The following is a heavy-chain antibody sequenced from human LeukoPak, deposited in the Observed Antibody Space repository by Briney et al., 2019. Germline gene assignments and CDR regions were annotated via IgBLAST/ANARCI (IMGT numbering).Heavy chain of an antibody. V-gene: IGHV4-31*11. D-gene: IGHD4-4*01. CDR3: ARGGSNYVGDVGR. J-gene: IGHJ4*02. CDR2: IYYSGST. Sequence: PSQTLSLTCAVSGGSISSGGYYWSWIRQHPGKGLEWIGYIYYSGSTYYNPSLKSRVTISVDTSKNQFSLKLSSVTAADTAVYYCARGGSNYVGDVGRWGQGTLVTVSS. CDR1: GGSISSGGYY.